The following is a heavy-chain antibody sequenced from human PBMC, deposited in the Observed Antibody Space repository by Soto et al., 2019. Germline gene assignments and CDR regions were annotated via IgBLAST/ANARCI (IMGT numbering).Heavy chain of an antibody. V-gene: IGHV1-69*06. D-gene: IGHD3-22*01. CDR1: GGTFSSYA. CDR2: IIPIFGTA. J-gene: IGHJ3*02. Sequence: ASVKVSCKASGGTFSSYAISWVRQAPGKGLEWMGGIIPIFGTANYAQKFQGRVTITADKSTSTAYMELSSLRSEDTAVYYCATYYYDSSGYYGSAFDIWGQGTMVTVSS. CDR3: ATYYYDSSGYYGSAFDI.